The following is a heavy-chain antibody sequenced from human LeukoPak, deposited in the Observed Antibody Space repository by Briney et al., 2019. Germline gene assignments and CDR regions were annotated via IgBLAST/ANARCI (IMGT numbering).Heavy chain of an antibody. CDR2: ISSNGNTE. CDR3: ARGFRAFDF. Sequence: GGSLRLSCAASGFSFSSHPINWVRQAPGKGLEWVSHISSNGNTEYYLDSVRLRFTMSRDNAKNLLFLQLDSLRAEDTAVYYCARGFRAFDFWAQGTMVTVSS. CDR1: GFSFSSHP. J-gene: IGHJ3*01. V-gene: IGHV3-48*03.